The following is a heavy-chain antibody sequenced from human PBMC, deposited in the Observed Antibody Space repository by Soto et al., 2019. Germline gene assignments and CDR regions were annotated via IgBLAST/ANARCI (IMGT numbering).Heavy chain of an antibody. CDR3: ARARFCTSTSCYHYFDF. J-gene: IGHJ4*02. Sequence: PSETLSLTCTVSGGSISSGGYYWSWIRQHPGKGLEWIGYIYNNGRTDYNPSLKSRVTISVDTSKNHFSLKLSSVTPAVTAVYYCARARFCTSTSCYHYFDFWGQGTLVTVSS. CDR1: GGSISSGGYY. D-gene: IGHD2-2*01. CDR2: IYNNGRT. V-gene: IGHV4-61*03.